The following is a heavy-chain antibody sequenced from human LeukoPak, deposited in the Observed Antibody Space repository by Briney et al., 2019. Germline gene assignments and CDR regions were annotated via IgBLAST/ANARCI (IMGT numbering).Heavy chain of an antibody. CDR1: GFTFANYW. CDR3: ARGPDYGGPL. D-gene: IGHD4-23*01. Sequence: GGSLRLSCVASGFTFANYWMHWVRQAPGKGLVWGARMNSDASSTSYADSVKGRFTIFRDNAKKTLYLQMNSLRAEDTAIYYCARGPDYGGPLRGQGTLVTVSP. V-gene: IGHV3-74*01. CDR2: MNSDASST. J-gene: IGHJ4*02.